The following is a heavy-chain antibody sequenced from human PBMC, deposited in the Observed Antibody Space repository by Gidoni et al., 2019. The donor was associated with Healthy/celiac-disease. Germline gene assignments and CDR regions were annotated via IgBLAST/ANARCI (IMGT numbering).Heavy chain of an antibody. CDR3: AKDRVITTVGSDAFDI. J-gene: IGHJ3*02. CDR2: ISGDGGST. CDR1: GFTLDDDA. V-gene: IGHV3-43*02. D-gene: IGHD3-22*01. Sequence: EVQLVESGGGVVQQGGSLRLPCAASGFTLDDDAMHWVRQAPGKGLEWVSLISGDGGSTYYADSVKGRFTISRDNSKNSLYLQMNSLRTEDTALYYCAKDRVITTVGSDAFDIWGQGTMVTVSS.